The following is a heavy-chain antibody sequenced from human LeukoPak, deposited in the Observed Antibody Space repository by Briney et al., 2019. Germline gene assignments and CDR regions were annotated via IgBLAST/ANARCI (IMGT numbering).Heavy chain of an antibody. CDR1: GFTFNNNA. J-gene: IGHJ3*01. CDR3: ARCTASCYANAFDV. D-gene: IGHD2-2*01. Sequence: AGGSLRLYCATSGFTFNNNAMSWVRQAPGKGLEWVSAINGGGDATEYADSVKGRFTISRDNSKNTLYLQMNSLRPDDTAVYYCARCTASCYANAFDVWGQGTLLTVSS. CDR2: INGGGDAT. V-gene: IGHV3-23*01.